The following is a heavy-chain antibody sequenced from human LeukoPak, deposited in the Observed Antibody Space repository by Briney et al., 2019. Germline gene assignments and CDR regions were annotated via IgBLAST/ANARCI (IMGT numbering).Heavy chain of an antibody. D-gene: IGHD1-26*01. V-gene: IGHV4-59*01. CDR1: GGSISSYY. CDR2: IYYSGST. CDR3: ARLPVGATAVDY. Sequence: SETLSLTCTVSGGSISSYYWSWIRQPPGKGLEWIGYIYYSGSTNYNPSLKSRVTISVDTSKNQFSLKLSSVTAADTAVYYCARLPVGATAVDYWGQGTLVTVSS. J-gene: IGHJ4*02.